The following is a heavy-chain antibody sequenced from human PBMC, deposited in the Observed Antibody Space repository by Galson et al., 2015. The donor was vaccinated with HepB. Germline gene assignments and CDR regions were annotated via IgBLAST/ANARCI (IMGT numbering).Heavy chain of an antibody. CDR2: IYYSGST. J-gene: IGHJ5*02. Sequence: ETLSLTCTVSGGSISSYYWSWIRQPPGKGLEWIGYIYYSGSTNYNPSLKSRVTISVDTSKNQFSLKLSSVTAADTAVYYCARRIDGFWSGPNWFDPWGQGTLVTVPS. CDR1: GGSISSYY. D-gene: IGHD3-3*01. V-gene: IGHV4-59*08. CDR3: ARRIDGFWSGPNWFDP.